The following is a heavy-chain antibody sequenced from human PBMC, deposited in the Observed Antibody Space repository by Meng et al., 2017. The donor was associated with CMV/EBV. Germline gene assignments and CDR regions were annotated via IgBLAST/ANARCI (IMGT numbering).Heavy chain of an antibody. CDR3: ARGGDGYCSGGSCYSSYYYGMDV. CDR1: GGSISSYY. Sequence: SETLSLTCTVPGGSISSYYWSWNRQPPGKGLEWIGYIYYSGSTNYNPSLKSRVTISVDTSKNQFSLKLSSVTAADTAVYYCARGGDGYCSGGSCYSSYYYGMDVWGQGTTVTVSS. D-gene: IGHD2-15*01. V-gene: IGHV4-59*01. CDR2: IYYSGST. J-gene: IGHJ6*02.